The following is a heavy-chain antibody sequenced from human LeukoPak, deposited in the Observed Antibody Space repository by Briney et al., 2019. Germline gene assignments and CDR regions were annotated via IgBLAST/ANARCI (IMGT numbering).Heavy chain of an antibody. D-gene: IGHD6-19*01. CDR1: GYTFTGYY. CDR3: ARDDSSGPYYYYMDV. J-gene: IGHJ6*03. Sequence: SVTVSFKVSGYTFTGYYMHLVRQAPGQGLEWMGRINPNSGGTNYAQKFQGRVTMTRDTPISTAYMELSRLRSDDTAVYYCARDDSSGPYYYYMDVWGKGITVTVSS. CDR2: INPNSGGT. V-gene: IGHV1-2*06.